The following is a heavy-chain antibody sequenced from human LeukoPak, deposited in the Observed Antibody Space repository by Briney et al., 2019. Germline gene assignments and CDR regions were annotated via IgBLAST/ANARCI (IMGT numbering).Heavy chain of an antibody. CDR1: GYTFTSYY. CDR2: INPSGGST. V-gene: IGHV1-46*01. CDR3: ARDPEPKYYNDSSGYYSGYFDY. J-gene: IGHJ4*02. Sequence: ASVKVSCKASGYTFTSYYMHWVRQAPGQGLEWMGIINPSGGSTSYAQKFQGRVTMTRDTSTSTVYMELSSLRSEDTAVYYCARDPEPKYYNDSSGYYSGYFDYWGQGTLVTVSS. D-gene: IGHD3-22*01.